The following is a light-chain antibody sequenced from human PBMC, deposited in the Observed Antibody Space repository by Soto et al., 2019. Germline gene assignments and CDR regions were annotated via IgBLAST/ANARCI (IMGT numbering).Light chain of an antibody. J-gene: IGKJ3*01. CDR3: QQYASSPLFT. Sequence: EIVLTQSPGTLSLSPGERATLSYSASQSVSSSYLAWYQQKPGQAPRLLIYGASSRATGIPDRFSGSGSGTAFTLTISRLEPEDFAVYYCQQYASSPLFTFGPGTKVDIK. V-gene: IGKV3-20*01. CDR2: GAS. CDR1: QSVSSSY.